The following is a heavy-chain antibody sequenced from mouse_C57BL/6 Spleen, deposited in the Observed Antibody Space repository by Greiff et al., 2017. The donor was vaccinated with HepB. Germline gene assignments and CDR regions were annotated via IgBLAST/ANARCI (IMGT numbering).Heavy chain of an antibody. CDR3: ARWLLRGWYFDV. J-gene: IGHJ1*03. CDR1: GFTFSSYA. D-gene: IGHD2-3*01. V-gene: IGHV5-4*01. CDR2: ISDGGSYT. Sequence: EVQGVESGGGLVKPGGSLKLSCAASGFTFSSYAMSWVRQTPEKRLEWVATISDGGSYTYYPDNVKGRFTISRDNAKNNLYLQMSHLKSEDTAMYYCARWLLRGWYFDVWGTGTTVTVSS.